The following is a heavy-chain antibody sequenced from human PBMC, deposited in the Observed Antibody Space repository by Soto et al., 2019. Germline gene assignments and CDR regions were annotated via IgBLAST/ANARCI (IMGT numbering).Heavy chain of an antibody. CDR2: ISGSGGST. V-gene: IGHV3-23*01. J-gene: IGHJ4*02. Sequence: GGSLRLSCAASGFTFSSYAMSWVRQAPGKGLEWVSAISGSGGSTSYADSVKGRFTISRDNSKNTLYLQMNSLRAEDTAVYYCARGSYYDSSGYYYDYWGQGALVTVSS. D-gene: IGHD3-22*01. CDR3: ARGSYYDSSGYYYDY. CDR1: GFTFSSYA.